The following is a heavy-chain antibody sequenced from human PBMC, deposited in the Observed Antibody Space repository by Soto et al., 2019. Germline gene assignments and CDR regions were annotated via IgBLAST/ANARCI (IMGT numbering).Heavy chain of an antibody. Sequence: HPGGSLRLSCAASGFSVTASYMIWVRQAPGKGLEFVSVIWTNGGTVYADSVKGRFIVSRDNSMNTVYLQMNSLRVEDTAVYYCARAEVDMPTPWGQGTLVTVSS. CDR2: IWTNGGT. J-gene: IGHJ5*02. V-gene: IGHV3-66*01. D-gene: IGHD2-15*01. CDR1: GFSVTASY. CDR3: ARAEVDMPTP.